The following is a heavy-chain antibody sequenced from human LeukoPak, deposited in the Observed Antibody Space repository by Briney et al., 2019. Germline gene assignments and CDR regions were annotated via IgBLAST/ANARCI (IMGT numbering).Heavy chain of an antibody. CDR3: ARGTYSRAFDI. CDR1: GYSISSGYY. D-gene: IGHD3-10*01. Sequence: SETLSPTCTVSGYSISSGYYWGWIRQPPGKGLEWIGSIYHSGSTYYNPSLKSRVTISVDTSKNQFSLKLNSVTAADTAVYYCARGTYSRAFDIWGQGTMVTVSS. J-gene: IGHJ3*02. V-gene: IGHV4-38-2*02. CDR2: IYHSGST.